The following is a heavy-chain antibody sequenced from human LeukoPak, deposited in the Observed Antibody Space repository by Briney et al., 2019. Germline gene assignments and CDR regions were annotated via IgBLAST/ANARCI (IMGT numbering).Heavy chain of an antibody. CDR1: GGSISSYY. V-gene: IGHV4-59*08. CDR3: ARNREYSGYGNYYYVDV. D-gene: IGHD5-12*01. CDR2: IYYSGST. Sequence: SETLSLTCTVSGGSISSYYWSWIRQPPGKGLEWIGYIYYSGSTNYNPSLKSRVTISVDTSKNQFSLKLSSVTAADTAVYYCARNREYSGYGNYYYVDVWGKGTTVTVSS. J-gene: IGHJ6*03.